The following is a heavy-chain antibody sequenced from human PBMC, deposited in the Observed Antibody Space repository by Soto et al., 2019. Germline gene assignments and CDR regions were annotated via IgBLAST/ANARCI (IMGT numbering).Heavy chain of an antibody. CDR1: GFTFSSYA. V-gene: IGHV3-23*01. CDR2: ISGSGGST. CDR3: AKDXTSXAARPTFCDY. D-gene: IGHD6-6*01. Sequence: EVQLLESGGGLVQPGGSLRLSCAASGFTFSSYAMSWVRQAPGKGLEWVSAISGSGGSTYYADSVKGRFTISRDNSKNTLYLQXNSLRAEDTAVYYCAKDXTSXAARPTFCDYWGQGTLVTVSS. J-gene: IGHJ4*02.